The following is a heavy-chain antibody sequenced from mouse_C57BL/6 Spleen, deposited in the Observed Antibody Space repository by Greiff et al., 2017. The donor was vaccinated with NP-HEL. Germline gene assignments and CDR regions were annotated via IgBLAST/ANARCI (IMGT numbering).Heavy chain of an antibody. J-gene: IGHJ4*01. Sequence: VQLQQSDAELVKPGASVKISCKVSGYTFTDHTIHWMKQRPEQGLEWIGYIYPRDGSTKYNEKFKGKATLTADKSSSSAYMQLNSLTSEDSAVYFCARDSHYYPYAMDYGGQGTSVTVSS. D-gene: IGHD1-2*01. CDR3: ARDSHYYPYAMDY. CDR1: GYTFTDHT. CDR2: IYPRDGST. V-gene: IGHV1-78*01.